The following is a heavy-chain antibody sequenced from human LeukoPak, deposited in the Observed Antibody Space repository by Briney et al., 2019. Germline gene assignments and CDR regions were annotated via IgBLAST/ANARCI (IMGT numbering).Heavy chain of an antibody. CDR2: INHSGST. CDR3: ARGRGATPGY. D-gene: IGHD3-16*01. CDR1: GGSFSGYY. J-gene: IGHJ4*02. V-gene: IGHV4-34*01. Sequence: PSETLSLTCAVYGGSFSGYYWSWIRQPPGKGLEWIGEINHSGSTNYNPSLKSRVTISVDTSKNQFSLKLSSVTAADTAVYYCARGRGATPGYWGQGTLVTVSS.